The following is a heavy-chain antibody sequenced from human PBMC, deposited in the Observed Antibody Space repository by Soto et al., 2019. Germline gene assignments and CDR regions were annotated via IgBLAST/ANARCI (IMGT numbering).Heavy chain of an antibody. CDR2: IIPIFGTA. V-gene: IGHV1-69*13. J-gene: IGHJ6*02. Sequence: SVKVSCKASGGTFSSYAISWVRQAPGQGLEWMGGIIPIFGTANYAQKFQGRVTITADESTSTAYMELSSLRSEDTAMYYCASRIAAAGTEIYYYYYGMDVWGQGTTVTVSS. CDR3: ASRIAAAGTEIYYYYYGMDV. CDR1: GGTFSSYA. D-gene: IGHD6-13*01.